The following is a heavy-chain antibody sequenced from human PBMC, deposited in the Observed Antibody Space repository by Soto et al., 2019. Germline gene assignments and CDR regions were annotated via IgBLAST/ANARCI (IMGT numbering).Heavy chain of an antibody. CDR2: IYYSGST. V-gene: IGHV4-39*01. CDR3: ARHEYSSGWYRGDWFDP. CDR1: GGSISSSSYY. Sequence: SETLSLTCTVSGGSISSSSYYWGRIRQPPGKGLEWIGSIYYSGSTYYNPSLKSRVTISVDTSKNQVSLKLSSVTAADTAVYYCARHEYSSGWYRGDWFDPWGQGTLVTVSS. J-gene: IGHJ5*02. D-gene: IGHD6-19*01.